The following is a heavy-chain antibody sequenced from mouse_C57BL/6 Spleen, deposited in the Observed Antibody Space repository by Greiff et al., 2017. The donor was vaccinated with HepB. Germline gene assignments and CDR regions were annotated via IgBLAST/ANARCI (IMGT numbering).Heavy chain of an antibody. J-gene: IGHJ2*01. CDR2: IYPGSGST. Sequence: QVHVKQPGAELVKPGASVKMSCKASGYTFTSYWITWVKQRPGQGLEWIGDIYPGSGSTNYNEKFKSKATLTVDTSSSTAYMQLSSLTSEDSAVYYCARRGVERSYWGQGTTLTVSS. D-gene: IGHD1-1*01. CDR3: ARRGVERSY. V-gene: IGHV1-55*01. CDR1: GYTFTSYW.